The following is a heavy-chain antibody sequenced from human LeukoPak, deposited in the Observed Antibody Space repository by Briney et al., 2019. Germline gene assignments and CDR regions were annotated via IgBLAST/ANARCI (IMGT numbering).Heavy chain of an antibody. V-gene: IGHV4-34*01. D-gene: IGHD4-11*01. Sequence: SETLSLTCAVYAGSFSGYYWSWIRQPPGKGLEWIGEINHSGSTNYNPSLKSRVTISVDTSKNQFSLKLSSVTAADTAVYYCAGIHDYSNYWGQGTLVTVSS. CDR2: INHSGST. CDR1: AGSFSGYY. CDR3: AGIHDYSNY. J-gene: IGHJ4*02.